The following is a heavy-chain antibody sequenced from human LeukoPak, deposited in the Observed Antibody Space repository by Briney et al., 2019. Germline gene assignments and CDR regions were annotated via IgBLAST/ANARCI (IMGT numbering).Heavy chain of an antibody. Sequence: SETLSLTCAVYGGSFSGYYWSWIRQPPGKGLEWIGGINHSGSTNYNPSLKSRVTISVDTSKNQFSLKLSSVTAADTAVYYCARGRPESTLDYWGQGTLVTVSS. CDR2: INHSGST. CDR1: GGSFSGYY. V-gene: IGHV4-34*01. CDR3: ARGRPESTLDY. J-gene: IGHJ4*02.